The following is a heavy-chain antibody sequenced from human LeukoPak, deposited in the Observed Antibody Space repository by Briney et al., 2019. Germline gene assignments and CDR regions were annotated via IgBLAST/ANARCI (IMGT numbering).Heavy chain of an antibody. V-gene: IGHV3-30-3*01. CDR1: GFTFSSYA. Sequence: GRSLRLSCAAFGFTFSSYAMHWVRQAPGKGLEWVAVISYDGSNKYYADSVKGRFTISRDNSKNTLYLQMNSLRAEDTAVYYCASLPYSYGYTPFDYWGQGTLVTVSS. J-gene: IGHJ4*02. CDR3: ASLPYSYGYTPFDY. D-gene: IGHD5-18*01. CDR2: ISYDGSNK.